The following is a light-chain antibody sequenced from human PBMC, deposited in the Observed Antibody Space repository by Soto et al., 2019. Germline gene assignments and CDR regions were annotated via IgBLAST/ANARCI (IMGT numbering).Light chain of an antibody. V-gene: IGLV1-44*01. CDR1: SSNIGSNG. J-gene: IGLJ2*01. CDR3: AAWDDSLNGYVV. Sequence: QSVLTQPPSASGTPGQRVTISCSGSSSNIGSNGGDWYQQLPGTAPKLLIYSNNQRPSGVPDRFSGSKSGTSASLAISGLQSEDEADYYCAAWDDSLNGYVVFGGGTKVTVL. CDR2: SNN.